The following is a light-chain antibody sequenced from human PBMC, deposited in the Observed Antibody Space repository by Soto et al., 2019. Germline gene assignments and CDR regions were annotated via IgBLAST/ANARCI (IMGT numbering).Light chain of an antibody. Sequence: EIVLTQSPATLSLSPGERATLSCRASQTFSTYLAWYQQKSGQTPRLLIYDTSYRATGIPARFSGSGSGTDFTLTISSLEPEDFALYYCQHRATWPWTFGQGTKVEIK. CDR2: DTS. V-gene: IGKV3-11*01. CDR1: QTFSTY. CDR3: QHRATWPWT. J-gene: IGKJ1*01.